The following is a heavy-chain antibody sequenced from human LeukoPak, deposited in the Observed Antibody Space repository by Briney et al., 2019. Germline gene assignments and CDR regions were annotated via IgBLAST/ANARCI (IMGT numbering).Heavy chain of an antibody. V-gene: IGHV4-59*01. J-gene: IGHJ5*02. CDR1: GGSISSYY. Sequence: SETLSLTCTVSGGSISSYYWSWIRQPPGKGLEWIGYIYYSGSTNYNPSLKSRVTISVDTSKNQFSLKLSSVTAADTAVYYCARDLTTYSRNNGRYNWFDPWGQGTLVTVSS. CDR3: ARDLTTYSRNNGRYNWFDP. D-gene: IGHD1/OR15-1a*01. CDR2: IYYSGST.